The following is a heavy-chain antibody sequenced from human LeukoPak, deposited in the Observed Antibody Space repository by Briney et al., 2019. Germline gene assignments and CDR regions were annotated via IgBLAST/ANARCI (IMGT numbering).Heavy chain of an antibody. CDR3: ARHHYDSSGYYHHDY. D-gene: IGHD3-22*01. CDR2: ISDSGST. Sequence: PSETLSLTCTVSGGSISSYYWSWIRQPPGKALEWIGYISDSGSTNYNPSLKSRVTLSADTSRNQFSLRLTSVTAADTAVYYCARHHYDSSGYYHHDYWGQGTLVTVSS. J-gene: IGHJ4*02. CDR1: GGSISSYY. V-gene: IGHV4-59*08.